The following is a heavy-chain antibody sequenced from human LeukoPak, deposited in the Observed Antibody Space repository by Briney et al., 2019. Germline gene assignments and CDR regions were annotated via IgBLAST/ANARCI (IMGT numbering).Heavy chain of an antibody. CDR2: IYYSGST. CDR3: ARVGGITMIVALITDAFDI. D-gene: IGHD3-22*01. CDR1: GGSISSSSYY. V-gene: IGHV4-39*07. J-gene: IGHJ3*02. Sequence: PSETLSLTCTVSGGSISSSSYYWGWIRQPPGKGLEWIGSIYYSGSTYYNPSLKSRVTISVDTSKNQFSLKLRSVTAADTAVYYCARVGGITMIVALITDAFDIWGQGTMVTVSS.